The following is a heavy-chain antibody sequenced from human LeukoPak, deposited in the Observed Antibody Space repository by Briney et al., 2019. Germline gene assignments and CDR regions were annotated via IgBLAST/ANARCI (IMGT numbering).Heavy chain of an antibody. CDR1: GGSISGYF. V-gene: IGHV4-59*08. J-gene: IGHJ6*02. CDR3: ARHDPVGHFLRGMDV. D-gene: IGHD2/OR15-2a*01. Sequence: PSETLSLTCAVSGGSISGYFWSWRRQPPGKGLEWIGYIYYTGSTIYNPSLRSRVTMSVDVSKNQFSLDLTSVTAADTAVYYCARHDPVGHFLRGMDVWGQGTTVTVSS. CDR2: IYYTGST.